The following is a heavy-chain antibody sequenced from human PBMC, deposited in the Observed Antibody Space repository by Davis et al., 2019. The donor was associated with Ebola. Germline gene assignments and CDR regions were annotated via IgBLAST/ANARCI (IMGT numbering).Heavy chain of an antibody. Sequence: GESLKISCAASGFTVSSNYMSWLRQAPGKGLEWVSVIYNGGSTYYADSVKGRFTISRDNSKNTLYLQMNSLGVEDTAVYYCARTHCSGGSCYLDYWGQGTLVTVSS. CDR3: ARTHCSGGSCYLDY. CDR2: IYNGGST. D-gene: IGHD2-15*01. J-gene: IGHJ4*02. V-gene: IGHV3-53*01. CDR1: GFTVSSNY.